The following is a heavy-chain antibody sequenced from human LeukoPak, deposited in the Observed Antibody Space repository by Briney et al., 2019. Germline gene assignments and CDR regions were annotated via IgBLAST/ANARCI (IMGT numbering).Heavy chain of an antibody. D-gene: IGHD3-10*01. V-gene: IGHV3-48*04. Sequence: GGSLRLSCAASGFTFSSYSMNWVRQAPGKGLEWVSYISSSSSTIYYADSVKGRFTISRDNAKNSLYLQMNSLRAEDTAVYYCAIEGSDYYGSGSYYNDVDYWGQGTLVTVSS. CDR2: ISSSSSTI. CDR3: AIEGSDYYGSGSYYNDVDY. CDR1: GFTFSSYS. J-gene: IGHJ4*02.